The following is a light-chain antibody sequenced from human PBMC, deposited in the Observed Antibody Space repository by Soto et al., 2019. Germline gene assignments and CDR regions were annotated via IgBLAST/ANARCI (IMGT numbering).Light chain of an antibody. V-gene: IGKV2-30*01. Sequence: DVVMTQSPLSLPVTLGQPASISCRSSQSLVNSDANTYLSWLHQRPVQSPRRLIYNVSYRDSGVPDRFSGSGSGTDFTLTISRVEAEDVGVYYCMQGTHWPPFTFGQGTRLEIK. CDR1: QSLVNSDANTY. J-gene: IGKJ2*01. CDR2: NVS. CDR3: MQGTHWPPFT.